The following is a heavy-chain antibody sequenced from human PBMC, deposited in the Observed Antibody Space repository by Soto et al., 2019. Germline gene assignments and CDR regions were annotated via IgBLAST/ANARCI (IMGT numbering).Heavy chain of an antibody. CDR1: GFTFSSYA. J-gene: IGHJ4*02. CDR2: ISGSGGST. V-gene: IGHV3-23*01. D-gene: IGHD3-10*01. Sequence: GGSLRLSCAASGFTFSSYAMSWVRQAPGKGLEWVSAISGSGGSTYYADSVKGRFTISRDNSKNTLYLQMNSLRAEDTAVYYCAKDGSGSGSYYNPDYFDYWGQGTLVTVSS. CDR3: AKDGSGSGSYYNPDYFDY.